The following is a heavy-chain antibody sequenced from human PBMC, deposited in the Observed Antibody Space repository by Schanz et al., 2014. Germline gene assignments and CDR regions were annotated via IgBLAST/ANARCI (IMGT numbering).Heavy chain of an antibody. J-gene: IGHJ5*02. V-gene: IGHV3-15*01. CDR1: TSIFNHAW. CDR2: IKSKTDGETT. CDR3: AAASSPVREAGAGSTLHL. D-gene: IGHD6-13*01. Sequence: EVQLVESGGGLVKPGGSLRLSCAASTSIFNHAWMSWVRQAPGKGLEWLGRIKSKTDGETTDYAAPVKGRFSISRDDSQSTLYLQMNSLKIEDTAVYYCAAASSPVREAGAGSTLHLWGHGTLXAVSP.